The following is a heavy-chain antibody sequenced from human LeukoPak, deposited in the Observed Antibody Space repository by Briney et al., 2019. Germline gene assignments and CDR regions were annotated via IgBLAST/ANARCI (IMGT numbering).Heavy chain of an antibody. Sequence: ASVKVSCKASGYTFTGYYMHWVRQAPGQGLEWMGWINPNSGGTNYAQKFQGRVTMTRDTSISTAYMELSRLRSDETAVYYCARDPALLRYFDWLPIKDYYYYGMDVWGQGTTVTVSS. V-gene: IGHV1-2*02. CDR3: ARDPALLRYFDWLPIKDYYYYGMDV. J-gene: IGHJ6*02. CDR1: GYTFTGYY. D-gene: IGHD3-9*01. CDR2: INPNSGGT.